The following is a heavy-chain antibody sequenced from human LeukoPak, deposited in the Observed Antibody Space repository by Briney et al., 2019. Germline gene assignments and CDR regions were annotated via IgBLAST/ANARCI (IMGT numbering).Heavy chain of an antibody. CDR1: GFTFSRYW. J-gene: IGHJ4*02. D-gene: IGHD1-26*01. CDR2: MNQDGSEI. Sequence: GSLRLSCVGSGFTFSRYWLNWVRQAPGKGLEWVANMNQDGSEIYYLDSVKGRFTISRDNAKNSLYLQMNSLRAEDTAVYYCARGVVGATRRIDYWGQGTPVTVSS. V-gene: IGHV3-7*01. CDR3: ARGVVGATRRIDY.